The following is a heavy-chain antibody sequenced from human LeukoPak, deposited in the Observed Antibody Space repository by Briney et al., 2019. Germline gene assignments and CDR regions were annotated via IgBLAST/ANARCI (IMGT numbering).Heavy chain of an antibody. J-gene: IGHJ4*02. CDR3: ARPELPGWSVLSDF. Sequence: GGSLRLSCAASGFTFRKYWMSWVRQAPGKGLEWVANINQDGSETYYADSVKGRFTMSRDNGKNSLDLQMNSLRAEDTAVYYCARPELPGWSVLSDFWGQGTLVTVSS. D-gene: IGHD2-15*01. CDR2: INQDGSET. CDR1: GFTFRKYW. V-gene: IGHV3-7*01.